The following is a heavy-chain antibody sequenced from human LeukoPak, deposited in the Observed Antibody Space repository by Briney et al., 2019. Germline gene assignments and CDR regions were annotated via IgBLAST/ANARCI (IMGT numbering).Heavy chain of an antibody. V-gene: IGHV3-33*01. CDR3: ARDEPYYYDSSSDAFDI. D-gene: IGHD3-22*01. J-gene: IGHJ3*02. CDR1: GFTFSSYG. Sequence: GGSLRLSCAASGFTFSSYGMHWVRQAPGKGLEWVAVIWYDGSNKYYADSGKGRFTISRDNSKNTLYLQMNSLRAEDTAVYYCARDEPYYYDSSSDAFDIWGQGTMVTVSS. CDR2: IWYDGSNK.